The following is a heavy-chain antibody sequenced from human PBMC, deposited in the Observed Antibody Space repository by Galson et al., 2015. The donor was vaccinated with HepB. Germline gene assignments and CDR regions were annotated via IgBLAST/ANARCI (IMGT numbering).Heavy chain of an antibody. CDR2: INSDGSST. Sequence: SLRLSCAAYGFTFSSYSMHWVRQAPGKGLVWVSRINSDGSSTRYADSVKGRFSISRDNAKNTLYLQMNSLRAEDTAVYYCARDPFIVVAGTDAFDIWGQGTMVTVSS. V-gene: IGHV3-74*01. CDR1: GFTFSSYS. J-gene: IGHJ3*02. CDR3: ARDPFIVVAGTDAFDI. D-gene: IGHD2-15*01.